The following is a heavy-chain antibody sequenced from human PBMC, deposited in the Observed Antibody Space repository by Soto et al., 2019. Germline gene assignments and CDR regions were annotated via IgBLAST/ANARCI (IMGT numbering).Heavy chain of an antibody. Sequence: SGPTLVNPTQTLTLTWTFSGFSGSTTGVGVSWIRQPPGKALEWLALIYWDDDKRYSPSLKSRLTITKDTSKNQVVLTMTNMDPVDTATYYCAHRSAVAGLCDYWGQGTPVTVSS. CDR1: GFSGSTTGVG. V-gene: IGHV2-5*02. CDR2: IYWDDDK. D-gene: IGHD6-19*01. J-gene: IGHJ4*02. CDR3: AHRSAVAGLCDY.